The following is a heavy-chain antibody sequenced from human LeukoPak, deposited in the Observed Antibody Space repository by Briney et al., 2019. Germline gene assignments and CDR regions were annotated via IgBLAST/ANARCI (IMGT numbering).Heavy chain of an antibody. J-gene: IGHJ4*02. D-gene: IGHD3-22*01. CDR3: ASRTYFYDSSGYYYAPFDF. CDR2: IIPILGTP. V-gene: IGHV1-69*13. Sequence: SVKVSCKASGYTFTNYGISWVRQAPGQGLDWMGGIIPILGTPNYAQKFQGRVTITADESTSTAYMELSSLRSDDTAVDYCASRTYFYDSSGYYYAPFDFWGQGTLVTVSS. CDR1: GYTFTNYG.